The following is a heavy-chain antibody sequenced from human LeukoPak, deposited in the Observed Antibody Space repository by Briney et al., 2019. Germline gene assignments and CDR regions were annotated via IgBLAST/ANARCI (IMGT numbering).Heavy chain of an antibody. CDR1: GFSFSNYA. CDR3: AKDPTVGGS. V-gene: IGHV3-23*01. D-gene: IGHD4-23*01. Sequence: GSSRLSCAASGFSFSNYAMTWVGQPPGKGLEWVSSISASGGGTYYAYSLKGRFTISRDNSKNTLYLQMNSLRAEDTAVYYCAKDPTVGGSWGQGRLVSVSS. CDR2: ISASGGGT. J-gene: IGHJ1*01.